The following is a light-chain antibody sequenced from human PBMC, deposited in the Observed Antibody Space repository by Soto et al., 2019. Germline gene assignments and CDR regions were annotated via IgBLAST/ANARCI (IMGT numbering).Light chain of an antibody. CDR1: SSDVGSYNL. V-gene: IGLV2-23*01. CDR2: EGT. Sequence: QSVLTQPASVSGSPGQSITISCTGTSSDVGSYNLVSWYQQYPGKAPKVMIYEGTKRPSGISKRFSVSKSGSTASLTISGLQAEDEADYYCCSYAGDSTLVFGGGTKLTVL. J-gene: IGLJ3*02. CDR3: CSYAGDSTLV.